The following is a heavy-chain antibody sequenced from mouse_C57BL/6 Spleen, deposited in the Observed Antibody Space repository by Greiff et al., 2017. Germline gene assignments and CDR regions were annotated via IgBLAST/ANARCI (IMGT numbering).Heavy chain of an antibody. CDR1: GYTFTSYW. D-gene: IGHD2-5*01. CDR2: IHPNSGST. Sequence: QVQLQQSGAELVKPGASVKLSCKASGYTFTSYWMHWVKQRPGQGLEWIGMIHPNSGSTNYNEKFKSKATLTVDKSSSTAYMQLSSLTSEDSAVYYCARGDSNYVESAMDYWGQGTSVTVSS. V-gene: IGHV1-64*01. CDR3: ARGDSNYVESAMDY. J-gene: IGHJ4*01.